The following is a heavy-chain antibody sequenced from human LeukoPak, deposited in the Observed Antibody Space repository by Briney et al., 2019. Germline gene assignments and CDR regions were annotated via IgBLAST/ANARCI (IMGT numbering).Heavy chain of an antibody. CDR1: GFTFSRDS. CDR2: ISSSSSYI. J-gene: IGHJ3*02. D-gene: IGHD2-15*01. V-gene: IGHV3-21*01. Sequence: GGSLRLSCAASGFTFSRDSMNWVRQAPGKGLEWVSSISSSSSYIYYADSVKGRFTISRDNAKNSLYLQMNSLRAEDTAVYYCAREAIDIVVVVAAHDAFDIWGQGTMVTVSS. CDR3: AREAIDIVVVVAAHDAFDI.